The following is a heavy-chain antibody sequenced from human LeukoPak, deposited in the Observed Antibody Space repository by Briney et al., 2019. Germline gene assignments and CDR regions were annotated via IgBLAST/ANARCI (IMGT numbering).Heavy chain of an antibody. Sequence: SETLSLTCTVSVGSISSSSYYWRWSRQPPGKGLEWIGSIYYSGSTYYNPSLKSGIITSVHTSNKQLSLKLSSLTDAATAVYYCARDKGPSARYSVFWGQGNLVTVSS. V-gene: IGHV4-39*07. CDR2: IYYSGST. J-gene: IGHJ4*02. CDR1: VGSISSSSYY. CDR3: ARDKGPSARYSVF. D-gene: IGHD6-19*01.